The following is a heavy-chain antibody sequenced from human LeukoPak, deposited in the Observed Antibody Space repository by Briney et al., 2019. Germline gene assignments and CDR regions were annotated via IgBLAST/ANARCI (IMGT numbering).Heavy chain of an antibody. D-gene: IGHD6-19*01. V-gene: IGHV3-30*04. CDR3: ARDKRDSSGIFDY. CDR1: GFTFSSYA. Sequence: GGSLRLSCAASGFTFSSYAMHWVRQAPGKGLEWVAVISYDGSNKYYADSVKGRFTISRDNSKNTLYLQMNSLRAEDTAVYYCARDKRDSSGIFDYWGQGTLVTVSS. J-gene: IGHJ4*02. CDR2: ISYDGSNK.